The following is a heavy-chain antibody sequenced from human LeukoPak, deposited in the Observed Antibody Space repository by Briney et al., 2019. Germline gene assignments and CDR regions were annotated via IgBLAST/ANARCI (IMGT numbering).Heavy chain of an antibody. CDR1: GFIFSTYS. V-gene: IGHV3-48*01. CDR2: ISSSSTI. J-gene: IGHJ3*01. D-gene: IGHD1-1*01. Sequence: PGGSLRLSCVVSGFIFSTYSMNWVRQAPGKGLEWVSYISSSSTIYYADSVKGRFTISRDNAKNSLYLQINTLRAEDTAVYYCARGPGGAFDFWGQGAMVTVSS. CDR3: ARGPGGAFDF.